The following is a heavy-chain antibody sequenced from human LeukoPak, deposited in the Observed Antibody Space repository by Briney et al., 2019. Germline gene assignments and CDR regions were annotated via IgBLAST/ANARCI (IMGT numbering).Heavy chain of an antibody. J-gene: IGHJ6*03. V-gene: IGHV1-46*01. CDR1: GYTFTTYY. Sequence: ASVKVSCKASGYTFTTYYVHWVRQAPGQGLEWMGIINPSGGSTTYAQKFRGRLTMTRDMSTSTVYMELSSLRSDDTAVYYCARDPSYDSSGYGRNYYYYMDVWGKGTTVTVSS. CDR3: ARDPSYDSSGYGRNYYYYMDV. CDR2: INPSGGST. D-gene: IGHD3-22*01.